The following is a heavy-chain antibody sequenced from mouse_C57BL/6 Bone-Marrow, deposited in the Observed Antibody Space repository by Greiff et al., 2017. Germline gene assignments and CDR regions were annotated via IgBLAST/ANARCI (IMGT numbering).Heavy chain of an antibody. CDR3: ARTITTVVGNYWYVDV. J-gene: IGHJ1*03. Sequence: VQLKESGPELVKPGASVKISCKASGYSFTDYNMNWVKQSNGKSLEWIGVINPNYGTTSYNQKFKGKATLTVDQSSSTAYMQLNSLTSEDSAVYYCARTITTVVGNYWYVDVWGTGTTVTVSS. D-gene: IGHD1-1*01. CDR2: INPNYGTT. CDR1: GYSFTDYN. V-gene: IGHV1-39*01.